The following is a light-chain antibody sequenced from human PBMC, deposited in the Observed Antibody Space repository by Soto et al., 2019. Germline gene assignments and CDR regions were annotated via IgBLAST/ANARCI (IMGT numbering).Light chain of an antibody. CDR1: QDINKN. CDR3: HQYESLPLN. Sequence: DIQMPQSPSSLSAAVGDRVIITCHASQDINKNLMWYQQKQGKVPNLLIYDASDLETEVPSSFSGRGSATGFNFTISCLQPEDFATYCCHQYESLPLNFGQGTRLDSK. CDR2: DAS. V-gene: IGKV1-33*01. J-gene: IGKJ5*01.